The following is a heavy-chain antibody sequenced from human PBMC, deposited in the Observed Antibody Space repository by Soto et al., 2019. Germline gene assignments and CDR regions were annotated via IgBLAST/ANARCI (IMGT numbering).Heavy chain of an antibody. V-gene: IGHV1-18*04. CDR2: ISANSGNT. CDR1: GYTFISYG. CDR3: ARDYYDSSGYFDY. Sequence: QVQLVQSGAEVKKPGASVKVSCKASGYTFISYGLSWVRQAPGQGLEWMGWISANSGNTNYAQKFQGRVTMTTDTSTSTADMELRSLRSDDTAVYYCARDYYDSSGYFDYWGQGTLVTVSS. J-gene: IGHJ4*02. D-gene: IGHD3-22*01.